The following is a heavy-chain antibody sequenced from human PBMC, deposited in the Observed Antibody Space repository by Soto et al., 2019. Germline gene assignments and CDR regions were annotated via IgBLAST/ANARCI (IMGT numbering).Heavy chain of an antibody. V-gene: IGHV3-30*18. CDR3: AKDFLVVVVAAPLDY. CDR2: ISYDGSNK. J-gene: IGHJ4*02. D-gene: IGHD2-15*01. CDR1: GFTFSSYG. Sequence: QVPLVESGGGVVQPGRSLRLSCAASGFTFSSYGMHWVRQAPGKGLEWVAVISYDGSNKYYADSVKGRFTISRDNSKNTLYLQMNSLRAEDTAVEYCAKDFLVVVVAAPLDYWGQGTLVTVSS.